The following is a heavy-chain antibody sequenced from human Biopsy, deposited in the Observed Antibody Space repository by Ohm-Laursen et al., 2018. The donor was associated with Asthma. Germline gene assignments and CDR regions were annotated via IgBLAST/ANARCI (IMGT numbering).Heavy chain of an antibody. Sequence: SVRVSCKSLGGTFNTYVIGWVRQAPGQGLEWVGGINSVFGTTTYPQKFQDRVTITADDSTSTVYMELSSLRSEDTAVYYCARKAGSCISRTCYSLDFWGQGTLVTVSS. CDR3: ARKAGSCISRTCYSLDF. CDR1: GGTFNTYV. J-gene: IGHJ4*02. D-gene: IGHD2-2*01. V-gene: IGHV1-69*13. CDR2: INSVFGTT.